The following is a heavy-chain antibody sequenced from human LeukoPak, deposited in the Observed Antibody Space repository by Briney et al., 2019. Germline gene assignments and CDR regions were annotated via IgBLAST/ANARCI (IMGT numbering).Heavy chain of an antibody. V-gene: IGHV1-69*05. J-gene: IGHJ4*02. CDR1: GGTFSSYA. D-gene: IGHD6-6*01. CDR2: IIPIFGTA. CDR3: AREIGPSNQQLAV. Sequence: SVKVSRKASGGTFSSYAISWVRQAPGQGLEWMGGIIPIFGTANYAQKFQGRVTITTDESTSTAYMELSSLRSEDTAVYYCAREIGPSNQQLAVWGQGTLVTVSS.